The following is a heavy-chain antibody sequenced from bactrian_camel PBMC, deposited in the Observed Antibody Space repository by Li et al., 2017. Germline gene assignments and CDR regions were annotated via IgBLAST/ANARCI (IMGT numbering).Heavy chain of an antibody. J-gene: IGHJ4*01. Sequence: HVQLVESGGGSALAGGSVRLSCVASGYISSVGCMAWFRLAPGKEREGVASLDSDGNPRYVDSAKGRFTISQDNAENTVYLQMNNLEPEDTAMYYCAARRGILGCSSRLPYAYDFDYWGQGTQVTVS. CDR1: GYISSVGC. V-gene: IGHV3S53*01. CDR2: LDSDGNP. CDR3: AARRGILGCSSRLPYAYDFDY. D-gene: IGHD1*01.